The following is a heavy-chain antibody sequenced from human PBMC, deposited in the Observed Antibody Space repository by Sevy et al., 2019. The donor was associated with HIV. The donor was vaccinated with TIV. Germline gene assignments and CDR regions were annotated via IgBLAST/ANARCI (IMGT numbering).Heavy chain of an antibody. J-gene: IGHJ5*02. D-gene: IGHD6-6*01. Sequence: SGPTLVNPTQTLTLTCTFSGFSLSATGVGVGWIRQPPGKALEWLAVIYWDKDERYSPSLRNRVTITKDTSKNQVILTLTNMDPVDTGTYYCANTAAARPNWFDPWGQGTLVTVSS. CDR3: ANTAAARPNWFDP. CDR1: GFSLSATGVG. V-gene: IGHV2-5*02. CDR2: IYWDKDE.